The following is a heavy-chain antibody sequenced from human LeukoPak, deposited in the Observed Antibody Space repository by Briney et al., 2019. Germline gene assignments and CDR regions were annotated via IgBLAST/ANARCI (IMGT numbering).Heavy chain of an antibody. CDR2: TYYRSKWYN. J-gene: IGHJ4*02. D-gene: IGHD6-19*01. CDR1: GDSVSSNSAA. CDR3: AKSYSSGWDFDY. Sequence: SQTLSLTCAISGDSVSSNSAAWNWIRQSPSRGLEWLGRTYYRSKWYNDYAVSVKTRITIKPDTSKNQFSLQLKSVTPEDTAVYYCAKSYSSGWDFDYWGQGTLVTVSS. V-gene: IGHV6-1*01.